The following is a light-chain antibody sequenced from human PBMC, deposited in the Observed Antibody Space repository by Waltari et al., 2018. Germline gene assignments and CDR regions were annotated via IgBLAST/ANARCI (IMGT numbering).Light chain of an antibody. V-gene: IGKV1-5*03. Sequence: DIQMTQSPSTLSASLGDRVTITCRASQSISSWLAWYQQKPGKAPKLLIYKASSLESWVPSRFSGSGSGTEFTLTISSLQPDDFATYYCQQYNSYGTFGQGTKVEIK. CDR1: QSISSW. CDR3: QQYNSYGT. J-gene: IGKJ1*01. CDR2: KAS.